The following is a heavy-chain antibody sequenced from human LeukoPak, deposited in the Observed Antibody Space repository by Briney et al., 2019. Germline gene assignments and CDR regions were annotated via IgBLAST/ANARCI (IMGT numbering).Heavy chain of an antibody. CDR3: AHVIGRSARGNWFDP. D-gene: IGHD3/OR15-3a*01. Sequence: ASVKVSCKASGYTFTSYGISWVRQAPGQGLEWMGWISAYNGNTNYAQKLQGRVTMTTDTSTSTAYMELRSLRSDDTAVYYCAHVIGRSARGNWFDPWGQGTLVTVSS. CDR1: GYTFTSYG. CDR2: ISAYNGNT. V-gene: IGHV1-18*01. J-gene: IGHJ5*02.